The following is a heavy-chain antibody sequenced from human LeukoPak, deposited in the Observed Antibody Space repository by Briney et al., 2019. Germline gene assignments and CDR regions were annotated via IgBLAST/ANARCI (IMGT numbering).Heavy chain of an antibody. Sequence: ASVEVSCKASGYTFTSYGISWVRQAPGQGLEWMGWISVYNVNTNYAQKFQGRVTMTTDTSTSTAYMELRSLRSDDTAVYCCARVLSGTTALDYWGQGTLVTVTS. CDR1: GYTFTSYG. V-gene: IGHV1-18*01. J-gene: IGHJ4*02. D-gene: IGHD1-20*01. CDR2: ISVYNVNT. CDR3: ARVLSGTTALDY.